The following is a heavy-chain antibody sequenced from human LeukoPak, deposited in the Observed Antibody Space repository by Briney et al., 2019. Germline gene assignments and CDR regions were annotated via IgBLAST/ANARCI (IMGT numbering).Heavy chain of an antibody. CDR1: GFTFSSYA. CDR3: AKDHAGMDV. V-gene: IGHV3-23*01. D-gene: IGHD2-8*01. J-gene: IGHJ6*04. Sequence: GGSLRLSCAASGFTFSSYAMSWVRQAPGKGLEWVSTLSGSGGSTYYADSVKGRFTISRDNSKNTLYLQMNSLRAEDTAVYCCAKDHAGMDVWGKGTTVTVSS. CDR2: LSGSGGST.